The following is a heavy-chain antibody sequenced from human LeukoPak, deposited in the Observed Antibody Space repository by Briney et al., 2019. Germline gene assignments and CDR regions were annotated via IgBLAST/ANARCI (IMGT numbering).Heavy chain of an antibody. D-gene: IGHD1-26*01. CDR2: IYASRKT. V-gene: IGHV4-61*02. CDR3: ARSFSEKFYFES. CDR1: GDSISRGRYY. Sequence: NPSETLSLTCTVSGDSISRGRYYWSCVRQPAGKELEWIGRIYASRKTDYNPYTPSLKSRVAMSLDTSKNQVSLYLTSVTAADTAMYFCARSFSEKFYFESWGQGTLVAVSS. J-gene: IGHJ4*02.